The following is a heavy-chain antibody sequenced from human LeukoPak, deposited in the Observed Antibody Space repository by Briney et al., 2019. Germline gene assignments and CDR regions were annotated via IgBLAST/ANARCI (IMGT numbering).Heavy chain of an antibody. V-gene: IGHV3-21*04. CDR2: ISSSSSYI. D-gene: IGHD3-16*01. CDR3: AEDLLGGD. J-gene: IGHJ4*02. CDR1: GFTFSSYS. Sequence: PGGSLRLSCAASGFTFSSYSMNWVRQAPGKGLEWVSSISSSSSYIYYADSVKGRFTISRDNSKNTLYLQMNSLRAEDTAVYYCAEDLLGGDWGQGTLVTVSS.